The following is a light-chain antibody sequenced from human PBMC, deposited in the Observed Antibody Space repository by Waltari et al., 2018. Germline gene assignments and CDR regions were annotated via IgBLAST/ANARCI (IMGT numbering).Light chain of an antibody. CDR1: QGVSSK. J-gene: IGKJ1*01. CDR2: DPS. V-gene: IGKV3-15*01. Sequence: EIVMTQSPATLSVSPGERATLSCRASQGVSSKLAWYQQKPGQPPRLLLYDPSVRAAGIPARFSGCGSGTEFTLTISSLQSDDFAVYYCQQYNNWPPWTFGQGTKVEIK. CDR3: QQYNNWPPWT.